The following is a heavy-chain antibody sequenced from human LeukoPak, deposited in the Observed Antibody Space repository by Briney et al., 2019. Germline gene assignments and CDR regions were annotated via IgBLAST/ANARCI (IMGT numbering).Heavy chain of an antibody. D-gene: IGHD3-10*02. CDR2: ISSSGSTI. CDR1: GFSFSSYG. CDR3: AELGITMIGGV. Sequence: GGSLRLSCAASGFSFSSYGMHWVRQAPGKGLEWVSYISSSGSTIYYADSVKGRFTISRDNAKNSLYLQMNSLRAEDTAVYYCAELGITMIGGVWGKGTTVTISS. J-gene: IGHJ6*04. V-gene: IGHV3-48*03.